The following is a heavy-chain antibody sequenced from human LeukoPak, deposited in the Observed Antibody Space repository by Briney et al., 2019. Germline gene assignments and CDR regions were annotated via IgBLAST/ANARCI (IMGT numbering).Heavy chain of an antibody. CDR3: AKVINYDFWSGYHHGMFDY. CDR2: ISGSGGST. D-gene: IGHD3-3*01. CDR1: GFTFSSYA. Sequence: GVLRLSCAASGFTFSSYAMSWVRQAPGKGLEWVSAISGSGGSTYYADSVKGRFTISRDNSKNTLYLQMNSLRAEDTAVYYCAKVINYDFWSGYHHGMFDYWGQGTLVTVSS. J-gene: IGHJ4*02. V-gene: IGHV3-23*01.